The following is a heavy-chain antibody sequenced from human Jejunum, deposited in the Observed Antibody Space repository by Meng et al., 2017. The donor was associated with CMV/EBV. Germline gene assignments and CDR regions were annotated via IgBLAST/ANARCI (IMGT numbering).Heavy chain of an antibody. CDR1: GCTFSSHA. J-gene: IGHJ4*02. V-gene: IGHV3-30*04. CDR3: ARDGGGFNSSPFDC. D-gene: IGHD3-16*01. CDR2: TSYDGNSQ. Sequence: SGCTFSSHAMHWVRQAPGKGLEWVAVTSYDGNSQYYTDSVKGRFTISRDNSDNMLYLQMNSLRADDTAVYYCARDGGGFNSSPFDCWGQGTLVTVSS.